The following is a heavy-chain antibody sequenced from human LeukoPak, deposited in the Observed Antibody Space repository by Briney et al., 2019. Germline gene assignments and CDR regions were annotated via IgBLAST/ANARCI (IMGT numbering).Heavy chain of an antibody. CDR3: AKDHSDSGRAFEY. V-gene: IGHV3-30*18. CDR2: MSSDGINT. D-gene: IGHD1-26*01. J-gene: IGHJ4*02. Sequence: PGGSLRLSCATSGFTFRTTGVHWVRQGPGKGLEWVALMSSDGINTYYADSVKGRFTVSRDSSRDTLYLQMNSVRPDDTAVYYCAKDHSDSGRAFEYWGRGPWSPSPQ. CDR1: GFTFRTTG.